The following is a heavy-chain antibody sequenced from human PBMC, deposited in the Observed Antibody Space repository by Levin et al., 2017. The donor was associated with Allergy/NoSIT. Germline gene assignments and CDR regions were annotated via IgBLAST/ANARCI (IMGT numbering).Heavy chain of an antibody. V-gene: IGHV3-21*01. D-gene: IGHD3/OR15-3a*01. J-gene: IGHJ3*01. CDR1: GFTFSSYS. CDR3: VSGPEYYDLWSSAFNF. Sequence: GGSLRLSCAASGFTFSSYSMTWVRQTPGKGLAWVSSITTRGTYIYYADSVRGRFTISRDNAKNSVHLQMNDLRVEDTAVYYCVSGPEYYDLWSSAFNFWGQGTMVAVSS. CDR2: ITTRGTYI.